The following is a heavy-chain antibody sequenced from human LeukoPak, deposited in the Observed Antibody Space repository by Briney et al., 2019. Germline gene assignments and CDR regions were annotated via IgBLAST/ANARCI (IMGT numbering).Heavy chain of an antibody. V-gene: IGHV3-48*01. Sequence: GGSLRLSCAASGFTFSSYTMNWVRQAPGKGLEWVSYISSGNSNIYYADSVKGRFTISRDNAKNSLYLQMNSLRAEDTAVYYCTRAPCSGGSCSLVHFDYWGQGTLVTVSS. CDR2: ISSGNSNI. CDR1: GFTFSSYT. D-gene: IGHD2-15*01. J-gene: IGHJ4*02. CDR3: TRAPCSGGSCSLVHFDY.